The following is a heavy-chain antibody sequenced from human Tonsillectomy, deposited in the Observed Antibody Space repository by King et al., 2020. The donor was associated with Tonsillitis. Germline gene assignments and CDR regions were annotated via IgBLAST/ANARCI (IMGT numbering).Heavy chain of an antibody. CDR2: ISWNSRSI. CDR3: AKDICDILTGCYYYYGMDV. CDR1: GFTFDDYA. J-gene: IGHJ6*02. Sequence: VQLVESGGGLVQPGRSLRLSCAASGFTFDDYAMHWVRQAPGKGLEWVSGISWNSRSIDYADSVKGRFTISRDNAKNSLYLQMNSLRTEDTALYYCAKDICDILTGCYYYYGMDVWGQGTTVTVSS. D-gene: IGHD3-9*01. V-gene: IGHV3-9*01.